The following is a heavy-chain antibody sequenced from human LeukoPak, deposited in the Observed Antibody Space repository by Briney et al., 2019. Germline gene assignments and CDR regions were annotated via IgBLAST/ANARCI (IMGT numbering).Heavy chain of an antibody. J-gene: IGHJ4*02. V-gene: IGHV4-38-2*02. CDR2: MHHSGNT. CDR1: GYSISSDYY. CDR3: ARDPHTGDFDY. Sequence: SETVSLTCTVSGYSISSDYYWGWIRRPPGKGLEWIARMHHSGNTYYNPSLRSRVTISLDTSKNQFSLKLNSVTAADTAVYYCARDPHTGDFDYWGQGTLVTVSS. D-gene: IGHD5-18*01.